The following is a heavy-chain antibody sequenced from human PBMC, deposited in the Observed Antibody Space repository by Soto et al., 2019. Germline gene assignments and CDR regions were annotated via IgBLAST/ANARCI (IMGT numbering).Heavy chain of an antibody. Sequence: SCGAPGVTFKDYGMHWVRQAPGKGLEWVAVISYDGKQTYYADSVKGRFTISKDKSKRTLFLQMNSPRVDDTAVYYCARDGWGSNWYFDLWGRGTLVTVS. CDR1: GVTFKDYG. V-gene: IGHV3-30*03. CDR3: ARDGWGSNWYFDL. D-gene: IGHD3-16*01. CDR2: ISYDGKQT. J-gene: IGHJ2*01.